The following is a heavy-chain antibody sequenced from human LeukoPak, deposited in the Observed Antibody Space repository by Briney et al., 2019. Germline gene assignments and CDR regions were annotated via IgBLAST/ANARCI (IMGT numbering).Heavy chain of an antibody. Sequence: GGSLRLSCAASGFTFSVYGMHWVRQAPGKGLEWVAVIWSDGSNQYYADSVKGRFTISRDNSKNTLFLQMNSLRVEDTAVYYCARSNGHLGYYYYRMDVWGQGTTVTVSS. CDR1: GFTFSVYG. V-gene: IGHV3-33*01. CDR3: ARSNGHLGYYYYRMDV. D-gene: IGHD3-16*01. CDR2: IWSDGSNQ. J-gene: IGHJ6*02.